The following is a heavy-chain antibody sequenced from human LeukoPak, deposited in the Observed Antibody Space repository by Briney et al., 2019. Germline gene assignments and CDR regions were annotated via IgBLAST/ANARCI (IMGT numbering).Heavy chain of an antibody. Sequence: PGGSLRLSCAASGFTFSSYAMSWVRQAPGKGLEWVSAISGSGGSIGYADSVKGRFTISRDNAKNSLYLQMNSLRAEDTALYYCAKDNVVESAFDYWGQGTLVTVSS. J-gene: IGHJ4*02. D-gene: IGHD2-15*01. V-gene: IGHV3-23*01. CDR2: ISGSGGSI. CDR1: GFTFSSYA. CDR3: AKDNVVESAFDY.